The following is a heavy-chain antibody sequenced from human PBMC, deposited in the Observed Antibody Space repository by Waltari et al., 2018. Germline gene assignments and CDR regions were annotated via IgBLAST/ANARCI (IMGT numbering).Heavy chain of an antibody. CDR2: INRGGNI. Sequence: QVHLQQWGAGLLKPSETLSLTCAVYGWPFSGYYWAWLRQTHGKGPEWIGAINRGGNINLNPSLKSRVIMSVDTSKNQVFLKLTSVTAADTAVYYCARAEQGGSAVGPDFQHWGQGTLVTVSS. V-gene: IGHV4-34*01. CDR1: GWPFSGYY. D-gene: IGHD1-26*01. J-gene: IGHJ1*01. CDR3: ARAEQGGSAVGPDFQH.